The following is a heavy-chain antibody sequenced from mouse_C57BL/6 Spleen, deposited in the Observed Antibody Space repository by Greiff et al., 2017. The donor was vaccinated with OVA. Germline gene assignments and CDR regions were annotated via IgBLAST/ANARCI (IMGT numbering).Heavy chain of an antibody. J-gene: IGHJ4*01. Sequence: EVKVIESGGGLVQPKGSLKLSCAASGFSFNTYAMNWVRQAPGKGLEWVARIRSKSNNYATYYADSVKDRFTISRDDSESMLYLQMNNLKTEDTAMYYCVRLGAMDYWGQGTSVTVSS. CDR1: GFSFNTYA. V-gene: IGHV10-1*01. CDR2: IRSKSNNYAT. CDR3: VRLGAMDY.